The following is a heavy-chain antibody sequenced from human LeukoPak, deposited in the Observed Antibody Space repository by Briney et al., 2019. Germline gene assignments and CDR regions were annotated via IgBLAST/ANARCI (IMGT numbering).Heavy chain of an antibody. CDR2: INHSGST. CDR3: ARATSSGYFGY. Sequence: SETLSLTCAVCGGSFSVYYWSWIRQPPGKGLEWIGEINHSGSTNYNPSLKSRVTISVDTSKNQFSLKLSSVTAADTAVYYCARATSSGYFGYWGQGTLVTVSS. D-gene: IGHD3-22*01. CDR1: GGSFSVYY. J-gene: IGHJ4*02. V-gene: IGHV4-34*01.